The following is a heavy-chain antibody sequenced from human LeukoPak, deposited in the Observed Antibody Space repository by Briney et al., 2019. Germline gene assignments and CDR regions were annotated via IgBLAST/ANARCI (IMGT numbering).Heavy chain of an antibody. CDR2: IYSGGST. D-gene: IGHD6-19*01. CDR1: GFTVSSNY. J-gene: IGHJ3*02. Sequence: GGSLRLSCAASGFTVSSNYMSWVRQAPGKGLEWVSVIYSGGSTYYADSVKGRFSISRDNAKNTLYLQMNSLRVEDTAVYYCTTGGNVFVAGTRAFYIWGQGTMVTVSS. CDR3: TTGGNVFVAGTRAFYI. V-gene: IGHV3-53*01.